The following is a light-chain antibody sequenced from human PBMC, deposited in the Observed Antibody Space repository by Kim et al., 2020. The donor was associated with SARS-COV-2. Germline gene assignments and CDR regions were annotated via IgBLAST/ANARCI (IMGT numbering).Light chain of an antibody. CDR3: SSYTSSSTNV. Sequence: LTQPASVSGSPGQSITISCTGTSSDVGGYNYVSWYQQHPGKAPKLMIYDVSKRPSGVSNRFSGSKSGNTASLTISGLQAKDEADYYCSSYTSSSTNVFGTGTKVNVL. J-gene: IGLJ1*01. V-gene: IGLV2-14*01. CDR1: SSDVGGYNY. CDR2: DVS.